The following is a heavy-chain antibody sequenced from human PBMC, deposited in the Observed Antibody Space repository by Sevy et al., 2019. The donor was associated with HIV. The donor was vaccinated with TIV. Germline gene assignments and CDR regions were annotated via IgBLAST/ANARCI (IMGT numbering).Heavy chain of an antibody. V-gene: IGHV3-30*18. CDR1: GFTFSSYG. J-gene: IGHJ6*02. D-gene: IGHD3-10*01. Sequence: GGSLRLSCAASGFTFSSYGMHWVRQAPGKGLEWVAVISYDGSNKYYADSVKGRFTIPRDNSKNTRYRQMNSLRAEETAGYYCAKGSGRPVPPYYYYYGMDVWGQGTTVTVSS. CDR3: AKGSGRPVPPYYYYYGMDV. CDR2: ISYDGSNK.